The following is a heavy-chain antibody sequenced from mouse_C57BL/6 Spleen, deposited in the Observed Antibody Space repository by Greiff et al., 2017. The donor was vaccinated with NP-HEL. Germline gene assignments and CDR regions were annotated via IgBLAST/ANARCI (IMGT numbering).Heavy chain of an antibody. CDR3: FYYDEEWYVDV. Sequence: EVQLQQSGAELVRPGASVKLSCTASGFNIKDYYMHWVKQRPEQGLEWIGRIDPEDGDTEYAPKFQGKATMTADTSSNTAYLQLSSLTSEDTAVYYCFYYDEEWYVDVWGTGTTVTVSS. V-gene: IGHV14-1*01. D-gene: IGHD1-1*01. J-gene: IGHJ1*03. CDR1: GFNIKDYY. CDR2: IDPEDGDT.